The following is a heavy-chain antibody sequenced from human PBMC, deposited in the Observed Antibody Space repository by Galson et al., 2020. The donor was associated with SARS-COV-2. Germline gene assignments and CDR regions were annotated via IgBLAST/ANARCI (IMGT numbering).Heavy chain of an antibody. CDR2: IKQDGSEK. CDR1: GFTFSSYW. CDR3: ARDISY. J-gene: IGHJ4*02. V-gene: IGHV3-7*01. Sequence: QLGESLKISCVASGFTFSSYWMSWVRQAPGKGLEWVANIKQDGSEKYYVDSVKGRFTISRDNAKNSLYLQMNSLRAEDTAVYYCARDISYWGQGTLVTVSS. D-gene: IGHD1-20*01.